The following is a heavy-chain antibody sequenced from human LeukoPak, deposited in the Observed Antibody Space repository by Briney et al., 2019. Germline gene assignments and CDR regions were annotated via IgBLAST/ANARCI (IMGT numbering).Heavy chain of an antibody. V-gene: IGHV3-15*01. J-gene: IGHJ4*02. CDR3: TTGITMVRGVIHLIDY. CDR2: IKSKTDGGTT. D-gene: IGHD3-10*01. Sequence: PGGSLRLSCAASGFTFSNAWMSWVRQAPGKGLEWVGRIKSKTDGGTTDYAAPVKGRFTISRDDSKNTLYLQMNSLKTDDTAVYYCTTGITMVRGVIHLIDYWGQGTLVTVSS. CDR1: GFTFSNAW.